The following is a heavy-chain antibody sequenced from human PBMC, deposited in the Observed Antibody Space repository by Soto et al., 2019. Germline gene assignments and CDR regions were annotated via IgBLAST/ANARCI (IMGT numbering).Heavy chain of an antibody. CDR3: AHRYCSGGSCFLNY. J-gene: IGHJ4*02. Sequence: KESGPTLVKPTQTLTLTCTFSGFSLSTNGVAVAWIRQPPGKALEWLALIYWNDDERYRPSLKNRLTITKETSKNQVVLRMTNMDPVDTGTYYCAHRYCSGGSCFLNYWGQGTLVTVSS. V-gene: IGHV2-5*01. CDR2: IYWNDDE. D-gene: IGHD2-15*01. CDR1: GFSLSTNGVA.